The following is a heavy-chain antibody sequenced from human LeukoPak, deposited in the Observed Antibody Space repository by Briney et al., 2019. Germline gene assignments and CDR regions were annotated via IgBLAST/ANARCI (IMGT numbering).Heavy chain of an antibody. D-gene: IGHD5-12*01. CDR2: IKQDGSEI. V-gene: IGHV3-7*01. CDR3: ARDRGHSGYDLSDY. Sequence: GGSLRLSCVHSGFSFSNYLIGWVRPAPGKGLEWVANIKQDGSEIYYVDSVKGRFTISRDTTKDSLYLQMNSLRAEDTAVYYCARDRGHSGYDLSDYWGQGTLVTVSS. J-gene: IGHJ4*02. CDR1: GFSFSNYL.